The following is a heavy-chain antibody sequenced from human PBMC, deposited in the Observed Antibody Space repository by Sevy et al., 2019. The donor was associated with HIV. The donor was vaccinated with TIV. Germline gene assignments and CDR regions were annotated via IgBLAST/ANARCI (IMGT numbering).Heavy chain of an antibody. V-gene: IGHV3-7*03. CDR2: IKPDGTEK. CDR1: GFTFSDHY. CDR3: TREFWWRFDL. Sequence: GESLKISCAASGFTFSDHYMTWVRQAPGKGLQCVAKIKPDGTEKFYVDSMRGRFTVSRDNAKNSLYLQMNSLRLDDTAVYYCTREFWWRFDLWGRGTLVTVSS. J-gene: IGHJ2*01. D-gene: IGHD2-21*01.